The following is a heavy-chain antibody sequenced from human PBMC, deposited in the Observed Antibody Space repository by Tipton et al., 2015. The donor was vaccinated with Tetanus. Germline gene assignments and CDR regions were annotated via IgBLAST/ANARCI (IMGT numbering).Heavy chain of an antibody. V-gene: IGHV4-39*01. J-gene: IGHJ4*02. CDR2: AYYSGST. D-gene: IGHD3-9*01. CDR3: ARHSSLKALNY. Sequence: TLSLTCTVSGGSISSSSYYWGWIRQPPGKGLEWIGSAYYSGSTYYNPSLKSRVTISVDTSKNQFSPELSSVTAADTAVYYCARHSSLKALNYWGQGPLVTASS. CDR1: GGSISSSSYY.